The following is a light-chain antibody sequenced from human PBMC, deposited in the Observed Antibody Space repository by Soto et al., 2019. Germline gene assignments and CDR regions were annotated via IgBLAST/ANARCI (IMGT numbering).Light chain of an antibody. V-gene: IGLV2-14*01. Sequence: QSVLSQPASVSGSPGQSITISCTGTSSDVGGYEYVSWYQHQPDKAPKLIIYDVTNRPSGVSTRFSGSKSGNTASLTISGIQTEDEADYYCASITRRSTSVFGTGTKVTVL. CDR2: DVT. CDR3: ASITRRSTSV. J-gene: IGLJ1*01. CDR1: SSDVGGYEY.